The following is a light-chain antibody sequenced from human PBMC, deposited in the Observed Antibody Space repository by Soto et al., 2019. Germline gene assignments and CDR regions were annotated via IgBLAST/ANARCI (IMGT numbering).Light chain of an antibody. CDR2: NAS. CDR1: QSVGNF. Sequence: EIVLAQSPATLSLSPGERATLSCRASQSVGNFLAWYQHRPGQAPRLLILNASTRATGIPPRFSGSGSGTDFTLTISRLEPEDLAVYYCQQRRNWPLTLGGGTKVDIQ. CDR3: QQRRNWPLT. V-gene: IGKV3-11*01. J-gene: IGKJ4*01.